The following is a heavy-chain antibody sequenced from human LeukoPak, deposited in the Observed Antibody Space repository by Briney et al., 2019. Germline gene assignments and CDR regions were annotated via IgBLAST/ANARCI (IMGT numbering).Heavy chain of an antibody. CDR3: AKDCCSGASPYHMDV. D-gene: IGHD2-15*01. V-gene: IGHV3-30*02. CDR2: IRYDEIDK. J-gene: IGHJ6*03. CDR1: VFTFSSYG. Sequence: GGSLRLSCAASVFTFSSYGMHWVRQAPGKGLEWVAFIRYDEIDKYYADSVKGRFTISRDNSKNTLYLQMNSLRIEDTAVYYCAKDCCSGASPYHMDVWGKGTTVTVSS.